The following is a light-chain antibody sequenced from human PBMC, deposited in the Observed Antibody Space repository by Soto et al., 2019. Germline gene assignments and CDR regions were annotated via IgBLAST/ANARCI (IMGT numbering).Light chain of an antibody. CDR3: QQYNNWPPYT. Sequence: EIVMTQSPATLSLSPGEGATLSCRASQSVSSNLAWYQQKPGQAPRLLIYGASTRATGVPARFSGSGSGTEFTLTINSLQSEDFAVYYCQQYNNWPPYTFGQGTKLEIK. J-gene: IGKJ2*01. V-gene: IGKV3-15*01. CDR1: QSVSSN. CDR2: GAS.